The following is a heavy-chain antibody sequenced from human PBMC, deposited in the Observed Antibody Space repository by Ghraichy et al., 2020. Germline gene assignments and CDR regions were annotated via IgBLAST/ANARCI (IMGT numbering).Heavy chain of an antibody. CDR3: PTGYGSLPWFDP. V-gene: IGHV1-24*01. D-gene: IGHD3-10*01. J-gene: IGHJ5*02. Sequence: ASVKVSCKVSGYTLTDLSMHWVRQAPGKGLEWMGGFDPEDGETIYAQKFQGRVTMTEDTSTDPAYMELSSLRSEDTAVYYLPTGYGSLPWFDPWGQGTLVTVSS. CDR2: FDPEDGET. CDR1: GYTLTDLS.